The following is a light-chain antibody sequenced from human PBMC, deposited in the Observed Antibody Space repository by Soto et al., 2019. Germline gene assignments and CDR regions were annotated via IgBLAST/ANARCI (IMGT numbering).Light chain of an antibody. Sequence: EIVLTQSPGTLSLSPGERATLSCRASQSVSSNLAWYQQKPGQAPRLLIYRASSRATGIPDRFSGSGSGTDFTLTISRLEPEDFAVFYCQQYGSSPVTFGQGTRLEI. V-gene: IGKV3-20*01. CDR2: RAS. CDR1: QSVSSN. CDR3: QQYGSSPVT. J-gene: IGKJ5*01.